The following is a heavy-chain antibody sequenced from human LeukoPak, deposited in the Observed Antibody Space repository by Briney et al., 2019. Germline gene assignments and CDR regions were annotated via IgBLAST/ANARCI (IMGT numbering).Heavy chain of an antibody. J-gene: IGHJ4*02. Sequence: GGSLRLSCAASGFTFNSYGMHWVRQAPGKGLEWVAVIWYDGSNKYYADSVKGRFTISRDNSENTLYLQTDSLRAEDTAVYYCARDPGVRWLVGFDYWGQGTLVTVSS. V-gene: IGHV3-33*01. CDR2: IWYDGSNK. D-gene: IGHD6-19*01. CDR1: GFTFNSYG. CDR3: ARDPGVRWLVGFDY.